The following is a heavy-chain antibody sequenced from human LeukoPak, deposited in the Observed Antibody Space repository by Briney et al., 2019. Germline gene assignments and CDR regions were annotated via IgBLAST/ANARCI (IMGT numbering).Heavy chain of an antibody. Sequence: GGSLRLSCAASGFTFSSYAMHWVRQAPGKGLEWVAVISYDGSNKYYADSVKGRFTISGDNSKNTLYLQMNSLRAEDTAVYYCARAHQYCSSTSCYPDYFDYWGQGTLVTVSS. J-gene: IGHJ4*02. D-gene: IGHD2-2*01. CDR3: ARAHQYCSSTSCYPDYFDY. CDR2: ISYDGSNK. CDR1: GFTFSSYA. V-gene: IGHV3-30*01.